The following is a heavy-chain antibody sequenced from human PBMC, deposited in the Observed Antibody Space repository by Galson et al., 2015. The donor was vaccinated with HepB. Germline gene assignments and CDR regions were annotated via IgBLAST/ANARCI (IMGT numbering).Heavy chain of an antibody. CDR3: AKDTRMRASVFLGMAV. CDR1: GFTFSDYY. D-gene: IGHD2/OR15-2a*01. CDR2: ISSSGSTI. V-gene: IGHV3-11*01. Sequence: SLRLSCAASGFTFSDYYMNWVRQAPGKGLEWVSSISSSGSTIYYADSVKGRFTISRDNAKNSLYLQMNSLRAEDTALHYCAKDTRMRASVFLGMAVWGQASTGTASS. J-gene: IGHJ6*02.